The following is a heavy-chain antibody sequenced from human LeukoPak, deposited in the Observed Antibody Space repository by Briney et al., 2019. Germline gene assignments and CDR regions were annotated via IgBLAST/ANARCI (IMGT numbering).Heavy chain of an antibody. CDR2: IYPGDSDT. CDR1: GYSFKNYW. D-gene: IGHD4-11*01. CDR3: ARRLTTATFDY. J-gene: IGHJ4*02. V-gene: IGHV5-51*01. Sequence: RGESLKISCEGSGYSFKNYWIVWVRQMPGEGLEWMGIIYPGDSDTRYSPSFQGLVTISVDKSISTAYLQWSSLKASDTAMYYCARRLTTATFDYWGQGTLVTVSS.